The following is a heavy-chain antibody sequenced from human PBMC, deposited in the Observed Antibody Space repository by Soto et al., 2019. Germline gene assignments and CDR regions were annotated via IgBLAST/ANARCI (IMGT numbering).Heavy chain of an antibody. J-gene: IGHJ4*02. CDR1: GFTFSSFT. D-gene: IGHD3-3*01. CDR3: AIVWSTSCAPHY. Sequence: GGSLRLSCAASGFTFSSFTMSWVRQAPGKGLEWVSSIRASGAGTYYADSVKGRFTISRDNARNTLYLQMNSLRAEETAVYFCAIVWSTSCAPHYWCQGPLVTRSS. CDR2: IRASGAGT. V-gene: IGHV3-23*01.